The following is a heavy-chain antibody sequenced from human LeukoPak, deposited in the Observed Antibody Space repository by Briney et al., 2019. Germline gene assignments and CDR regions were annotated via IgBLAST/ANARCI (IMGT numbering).Heavy chain of an antibody. Sequence: SETLSLTCTVSGVSISSYYWSWIRQPPGKGLEWIGYIYTSGSTNYNPSLKSRVTISVDTSKNQFSLKLSSVTAADTAVYYCAREEDRSGDWGQGTLVTVTS. V-gene: IGHV4-4*09. J-gene: IGHJ4*02. CDR3: AREEDRSGD. CDR2: IYTSGST. D-gene: IGHD3-22*01. CDR1: GVSISSYY.